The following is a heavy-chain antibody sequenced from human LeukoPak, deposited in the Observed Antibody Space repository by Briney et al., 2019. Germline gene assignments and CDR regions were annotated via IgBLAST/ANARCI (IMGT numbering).Heavy chain of an antibody. CDR3: ARGRRGYSEEY. J-gene: IGHJ4*02. Sequence: GGSLRLSCAASEFSVGSNYMTWVRQAPGKGLEWVSLIYSGGSTYYADSVKGRFTISRDNAKNSLYLQMSSLRVEDTAVYYCARGRRGYSEEYWGQGTLVNVSS. CDR2: IYSGGST. V-gene: IGHV3-66*01. CDR1: EFSVGSNY. D-gene: IGHD5-18*01.